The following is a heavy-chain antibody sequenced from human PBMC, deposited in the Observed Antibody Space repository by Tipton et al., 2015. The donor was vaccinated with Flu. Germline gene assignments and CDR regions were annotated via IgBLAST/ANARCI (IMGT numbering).Heavy chain of an antibody. D-gene: IGHD5-18*01. CDR3: TRDSTPYSYGSGTHYYYGMDV. J-gene: IGHJ6*02. Sequence: SLRLSCAVSGFTFSRYGMSWVRQAPGKGLEWVSGFSASARTTYFADSVKGRFTISRDNFKNTLYLQMNSLKTEDTAVYYCTRDSTPYSYGSGTHYYYGMDVWGQGTTVTVSS. CDR2: FSASARTT. V-gene: IGHV3-23*01. CDR1: GFTFSRYG.